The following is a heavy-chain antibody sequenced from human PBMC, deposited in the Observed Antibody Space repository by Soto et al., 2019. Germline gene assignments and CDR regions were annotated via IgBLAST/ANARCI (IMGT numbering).Heavy chain of an antibody. J-gene: IGHJ4*02. CDR2: INHSGST. CDR1: GGSFSGYY. Sequence: SETLSLTCAVYGGSFSGYYWSWIRQPPGKGLEWIGEINHSGSTNYNPSLKSRVTISVDTSKNQFSLKLSSVTAADTAVYYCARAFGFGELFDYWGQGTLVTVSS. D-gene: IGHD3-10*01. V-gene: IGHV4-34*01. CDR3: ARAFGFGELFDY.